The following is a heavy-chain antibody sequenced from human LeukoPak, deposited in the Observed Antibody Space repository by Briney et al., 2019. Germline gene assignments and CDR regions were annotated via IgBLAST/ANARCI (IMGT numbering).Heavy chain of an antibody. CDR1: GGSISSSSYY. D-gene: IGHD6-19*01. Sequence: PSETLSLTCTVSGGSISSSSYYWGWIRQPPGKGLEWIGSIYYSGSTYYNPSLESRVTISVDTSKNQFSLKLSSVTAADTAVYYCARQGRPGIAVAGTMDYWGQGTLVTVSS. V-gene: IGHV4-39*01. CDR2: IYYSGST. J-gene: IGHJ4*02. CDR3: ARQGRPGIAVAGTMDY.